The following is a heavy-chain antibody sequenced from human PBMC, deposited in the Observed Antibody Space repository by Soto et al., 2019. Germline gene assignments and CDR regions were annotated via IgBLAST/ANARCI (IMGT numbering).Heavy chain of an antibody. CDR1: GGTFSSYP. CDR2: IIPILGIA. J-gene: IGHJ6*03. D-gene: IGHD2-15*01. CDR3: ARDRGYCSCGSCYSLFVEEDDNCYYYMDV. Sequence: QVQLVQSGAEVKKPGSSVKVSCKASGGTFSSYPISWVRQAPGQGLEWMGRIIPILGIANYAQKFQGRVTINADKYTSKAYMELSSLRSEDTAVYYCARDRGYCSCGSCYSLFVEEDDNCYYYMDVWGKGTTVTVSS. V-gene: IGHV1-69*04.